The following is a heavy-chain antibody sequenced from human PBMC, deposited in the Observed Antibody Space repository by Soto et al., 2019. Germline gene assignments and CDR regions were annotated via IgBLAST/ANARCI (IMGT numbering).Heavy chain of an antibody. Sequence: QITLKESGPTLVKPTQTLTLTCTFSGFSISTSGVGVGWIRQPPGEALEWLAIIYWDDDKRYSPSLNSRLTITKDTSKNQVVLTMTNMDPVDTATYYCAHRRPWSSNWNSGWFDPWGQGTLVTVSS. CDR3: AHRRPWSSNWNSGWFDP. CDR1: GFSISTSGVG. D-gene: IGHD3-10*01. CDR2: IYWDDDK. J-gene: IGHJ5*02. V-gene: IGHV2-5*02.